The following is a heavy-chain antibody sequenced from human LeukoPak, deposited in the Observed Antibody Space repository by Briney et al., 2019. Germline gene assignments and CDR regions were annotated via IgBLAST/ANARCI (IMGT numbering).Heavy chain of an antibody. Sequence: SKTLSLTCAVYGGSFSGYYWSWIRQPPGKGLEWIGEINHSGSTNYNPSLKSRVTISVDTSKNQFSLKLSSVTAADTAVYYCARGRGSSWYRDFQHWGQGTLVTVSS. D-gene: IGHD6-13*01. V-gene: IGHV4-34*01. CDR3: ARGRGSSWYRDFQH. J-gene: IGHJ1*01. CDR2: INHSGST. CDR1: GGSFSGYY.